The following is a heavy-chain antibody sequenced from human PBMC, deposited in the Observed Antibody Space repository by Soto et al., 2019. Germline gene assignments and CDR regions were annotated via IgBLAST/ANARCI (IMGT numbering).Heavy chain of an antibody. CDR1: GGTFRNYA. CDR2: SIPVFGTA. V-gene: IGHV1-69*01. D-gene: IGHD6-13*01. CDR3: AIPSPKQQLVRGAFDH. J-gene: IGHJ4*02. Sequence: QVQLVQSGAEVKKPGSSVKLSCKTSGGTFRNYAINWVRQAPGQGLEWMGGSIPVFGTANYAQTFQRRFTITADESGSTAYMVLSILRSVDTAVYYCAIPSPKQQLVRGAFDHWGEGTLVSVAS.